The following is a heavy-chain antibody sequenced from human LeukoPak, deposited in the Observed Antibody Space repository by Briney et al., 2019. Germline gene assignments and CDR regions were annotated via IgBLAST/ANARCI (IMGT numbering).Heavy chain of an antibody. J-gene: IGHJ4*02. CDR3: AKDRGALRFLEWLLLDY. Sequence: GGSLRLSCAASGFTFSSYAMSWVRQAPGKGLEWVSAISGSGGSTYYADSVKGRLTISRDNSKNTLYLQMNSLRAEDTAVYYCAKDRGALRFLEWLLLDYWGQGTLVTVSS. CDR1: GFTFSSYA. CDR2: ISGSGGST. V-gene: IGHV3-23*01. D-gene: IGHD3-3*01.